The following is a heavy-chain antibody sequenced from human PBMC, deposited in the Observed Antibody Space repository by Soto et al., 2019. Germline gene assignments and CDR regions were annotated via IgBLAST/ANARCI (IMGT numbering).Heavy chain of an antibody. Sequence: SETLCLPYTVSGGSISGGGYDWRWVRQPPGKGLEWIGYIYHSGSTYYNPALKSRVTISVDRSKNQFSLKLSSVTAADTAVYYCARAGEYYGMDVWGQGTTVTVSS. J-gene: IGHJ6*02. CDR3: ARAGEYYGMDV. CDR1: GGSISGGGYD. CDR2: IYHSGST. V-gene: IGHV4-30-2*01. D-gene: IGHD7-27*01.